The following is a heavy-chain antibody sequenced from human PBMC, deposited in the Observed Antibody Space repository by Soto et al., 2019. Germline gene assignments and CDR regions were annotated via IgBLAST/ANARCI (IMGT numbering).Heavy chain of an antibody. D-gene: IGHD2-15*01. J-gene: IGHJ4*02. CDR3: ARYQTGTPHRGPLDY. CDR2: ISSNGGST. V-gene: IGHV3-64*02. Sequence: EVQLVESGEGLVQPGGSLRLSCAASGFTFSSYAMHWVRQAPGKGLEYVSAISSNGGSTYYADSVKGRFTISRDNSKNTLYLQMGSLRAEDMAVYYCARYQTGTPHRGPLDYWGQGTLVTVSS. CDR1: GFTFSSYA.